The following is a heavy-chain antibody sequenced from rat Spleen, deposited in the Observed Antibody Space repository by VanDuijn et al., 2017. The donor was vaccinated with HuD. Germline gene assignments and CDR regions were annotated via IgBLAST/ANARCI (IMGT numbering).Heavy chain of an antibody. Sequence: EVQLQESGPGLVKPSQSLSLTCSVTGYSITSSYRWNWIRKFPGNKLEWMGYINSAGSTNYNPSLKSRISITRDTSKNQFFLQVNSVTTEDTATYYCARSKTTGIPHYFDYWGQGVMVTVSS. D-gene: IGHD1-9*01. CDR2: INSAGST. V-gene: IGHV3-3*01. J-gene: IGHJ2*01. CDR3: ARSKTTGIPHYFDY. CDR1: GYSITSSYR.